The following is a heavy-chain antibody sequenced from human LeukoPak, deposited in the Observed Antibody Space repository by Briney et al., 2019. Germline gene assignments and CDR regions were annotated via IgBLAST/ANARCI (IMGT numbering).Heavy chain of an antibody. CDR3: ARLDDFWSGSNY. V-gene: IGHV1-69*02. CDR2: IIPILGIA. CDR1: GGTFSSYT. J-gene: IGHJ4*02. D-gene: IGHD3-3*01. Sequence: SVKVSCKASGGTFSSYTISWVRQAPGQGLEWMGRIIPILGIANYAQKFQGRVTITADKSTSTAYMELSSLRSEDTAVYYCARLDDFWSGSNYWGQGTLVSVSS.